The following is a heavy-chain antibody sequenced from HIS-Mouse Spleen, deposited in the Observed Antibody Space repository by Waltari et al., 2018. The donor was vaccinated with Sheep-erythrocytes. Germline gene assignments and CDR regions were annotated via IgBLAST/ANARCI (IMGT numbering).Heavy chain of an antibody. V-gene: IGHV1-2*02. CDR1: GYTFTGYY. J-gene: IGHJ3*02. Sequence: QVQLVQSGAEVKKPGASVTVSCKASGYTFTGYYMPWVRQAPGQGLEWMGWINPNSGGTNYAQKFQGRVTMTRDTSISTAYMELSRLRSDDTAVYYCARGYYDFWSGSALGAFDIWGQGTMVTVSS. CDR2: INPNSGGT. D-gene: IGHD3-3*01. CDR3: ARGYYDFWSGSALGAFDI.